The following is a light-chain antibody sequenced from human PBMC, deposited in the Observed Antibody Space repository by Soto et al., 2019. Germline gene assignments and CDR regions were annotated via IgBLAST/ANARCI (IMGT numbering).Light chain of an antibody. CDR3: QQYDNSPTWT. J-gene: IGKJ1*01. V-gene: IGKV3-15*01. CDR1: QSVNSN. Sequence: ETVMTQSPATLSVSPGEGATLSCWASQSVNSNLAWYQQKLGQAPRVLIYGASTRATGIPARFSGSGSETDFTLTISRLEPEDFAVYYCQQYDNSPTWTLGQGTKVDIK. CDR2: GAS.